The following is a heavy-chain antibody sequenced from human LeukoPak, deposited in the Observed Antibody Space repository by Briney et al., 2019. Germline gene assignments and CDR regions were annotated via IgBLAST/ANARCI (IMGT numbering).Heavy chain of an antibody. CDR1: GFTFSSYN. D-gene: IGHD4/OR15-4a*01. V-gene: IGHV3-48*02. CDR2: INNNSSAI. CDR3: ARDTSSGNYGDYFDY. Sequence: GGSLRLSCAASGFTFSSYNMHWVRQAPGKGLEWVSYINNNSSAIHYADSVKGRFTISRDNAKNSHYLQMNSLSDEDTAVYYCARDTSSGNYGDYFDYWGQGTLVTVSS. J-gene: IGHJ4*02.